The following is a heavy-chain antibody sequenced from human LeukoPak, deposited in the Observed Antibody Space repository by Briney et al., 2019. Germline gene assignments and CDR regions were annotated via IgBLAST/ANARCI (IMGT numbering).Heavy chain of an antibody. CDR3: GKSGSRDWDYFEY. CDR2: ISGDGGDT. Sequence: TGGSLRLSCAPAGFSFSIYAMNWVRQAPGEGLGWVSTISGDGGDTHYADSVRGRFTISRANSKNTLFMQMNSLRAEDTAVYYCGKSGSRDWDYFEYWGQGTLVTASS. D-gene: IGHD6-19*01. J-gene: IGHJ4*02. CDR1: GFSFSIYA. V-gene: IGHV3-23*01.